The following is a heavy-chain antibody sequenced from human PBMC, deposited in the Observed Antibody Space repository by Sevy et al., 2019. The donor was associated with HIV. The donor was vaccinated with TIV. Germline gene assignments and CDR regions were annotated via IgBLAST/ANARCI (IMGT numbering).Heavy chain of an antibody. J-gene: IGHJ4*02. CDR1: GDSVSTNSAV. CDR2: TYYRSKWYN. CDR3: ARAGATIFGIVTMSFDV. D-gene: IGHD3-3*01. Sequence: SQTISLTCAISGDSVSTNSAVWNWIRQSPSRGLEWLGRTYYRSKWYNDYSVSLKGRLTITPDTSKNQFSLHLKSVTADDTAVYFCARAGATIFGIVTMSFDVWGQGTLVTVSS. V-gene: IGHV6-1*01.